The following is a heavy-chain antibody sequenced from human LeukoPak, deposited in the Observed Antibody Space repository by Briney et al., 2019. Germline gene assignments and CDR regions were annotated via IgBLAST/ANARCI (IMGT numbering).Heavy chain of an antibody. J-gene: IGHJ5*02. CDR1: GGSISSGGYY. Sequence: SQTLSLTCTVSGGSISSGGYYWSWIRQHPGKGLEWIGYIYYSGSTYYNPSLKSRVTISVDTSKNQFSLKLSSVTAADTAVYYCARKLVGATSYGWFDPWGQGTLVTVSS. V-gene: IGHV4-31*03. CDR2: IYYSGST. CDR3: ARKLVGATSYGWFDP. D-gene: IGHD1-26*01.